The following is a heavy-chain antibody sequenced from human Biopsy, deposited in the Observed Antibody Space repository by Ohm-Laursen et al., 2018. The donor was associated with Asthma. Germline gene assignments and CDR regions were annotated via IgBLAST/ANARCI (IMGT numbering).Heavy chain of an antibody. CDR2: INPNSGGT. V-gene: IGHV1-2*06. CDR3: ARGQKSAGDRWFDP. D-gene: IGHD6-13*01. J-gene: IGHJ5*02. Sequence: SSVKVSCNASGYTFIGCHIHWMRQAPGQGLEWMGRINPNSGGTNYAQKFQGRVTMTRDTSISTAYMEVRRLRSDDTAVYYCARGQKSAGDRWFDPWGQGTLVTVSS. CDR1: GYTFIGCH.